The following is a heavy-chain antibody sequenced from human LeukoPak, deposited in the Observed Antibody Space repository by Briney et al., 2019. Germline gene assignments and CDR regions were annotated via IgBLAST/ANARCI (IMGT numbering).Heavy chain of an antibody. J-gene: IGHJ4*02. CDR1: GYTFTGYY. Sequence: ASVKVSCKASGYTFTGYYMHWVRQAPGQGLEWMGWINPNSGGTNYAQKFQGRVTMTRDTSISTAYMELSRLRSDDTAVYYCAREWDYIPASDYWGQGTLVTVSS. V-gene: IGHV1-2*02. CDR2: INPNSGGT. CDR3: AREWDYIPASDY. D-gene: IGHD4-11*01.